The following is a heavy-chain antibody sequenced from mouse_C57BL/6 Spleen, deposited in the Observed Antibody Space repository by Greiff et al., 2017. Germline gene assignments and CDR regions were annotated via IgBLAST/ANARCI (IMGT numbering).Heavy chain of an antibody. D-gene: IGHD1-1*01. Sequence: VQLQQPGAELVKPGASVKMSCKASGYTFTSYWITWVKQRPGQGLEWIGDIYPGSGSTNYNEKFKSKATLTVDTSSSTAYMQLSSLTSEDSAVYYCARDTTVVAPAMDYWGQGTSVTVSS. CDR3: ARDTTVVAPAMDY. V-gene: IGHV1-55*01. CDR1: GYTFTSYW. CDR2: IYPGSGST. J-gene: IGHJ4*01.